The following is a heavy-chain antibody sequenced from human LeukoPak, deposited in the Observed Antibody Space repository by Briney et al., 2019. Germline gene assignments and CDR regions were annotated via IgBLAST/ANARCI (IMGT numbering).Heavy chain of an antibody. CDR2: IYYTGRA. CDR1: TDSMTSYY. J-gene: IGHJ2*01. D-gene: IGHD3-9*01. Sequence: SETLSLTCSVSTDSMTSYYWSWIRQPPGKGLEWIGYIYYTGRANYSPSLKSRVSISVDTSKNQFSLKFSSVTAADTAVYFCVRLHLYYDILTPRYFDLWGRGTLVTVSS. CDR3: VRLHLYYDILTPRYFDL. V-gene: IGHV4-59*08.